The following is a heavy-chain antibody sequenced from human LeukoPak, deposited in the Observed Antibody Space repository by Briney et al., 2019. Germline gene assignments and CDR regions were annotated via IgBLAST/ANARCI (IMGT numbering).Heavy chain of an antibody. Sequence: GGSLRLSCAASGFTFSSSAMTWVRQSPGKGLEWVSAISGGGSTTYYAYYADSVKVRFTISSDDSKNTLYLQMNSLRAEDTAVYYCAKFYDILTGYFDYWGQGTLVTVSS. CDR3: AKFYDILTGYFDY. V-gene: IGHV3-23*01. CDR2: ISGGGSTTYYA. CDR1: GFTFSSSA. D-gene: IGHD3-9*01. J-gene: IGHJ4*02.